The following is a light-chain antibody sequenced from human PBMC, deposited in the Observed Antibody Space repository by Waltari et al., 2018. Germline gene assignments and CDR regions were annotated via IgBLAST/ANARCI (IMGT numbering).Light chain of an antibody. Sequence: DIVLTQSPRTLSLSPGARSTPSCRASQSVGRFLAWYQQKPGQAPMLLIYHASSRATGIPDRFSGSGSGTDFSLTISGLEPEDFAVYYCQKYVNLPATFGQGTKVEIK. V-gene: IGKV3-20*01. CDR1: QSVGRF. CDR2: HAS. J-gene: IGKJ1*01. CDR3: QKYVNLPAT.